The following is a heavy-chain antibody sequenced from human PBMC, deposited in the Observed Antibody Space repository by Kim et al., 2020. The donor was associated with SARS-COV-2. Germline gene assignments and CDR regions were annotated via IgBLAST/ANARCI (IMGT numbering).Heavy chain of an antibody. CDR2: IYYSGST. CDR3: ARHNGPHYYYGMDV. V-gene: IGHV4-39*01. CDR1: GGSISSSSYY. Sequence: SETLSLTCTVSGGSISSSSYYWGWIRQPPGKGLEWIGSIYYSGSTYYNPSLKSRVTISVDTSKNQFSLKLSSVTAADTAVYYCARHNGPHYYYGMDVWGQGTTVTVSS. J-gene: IGHJ6*02.